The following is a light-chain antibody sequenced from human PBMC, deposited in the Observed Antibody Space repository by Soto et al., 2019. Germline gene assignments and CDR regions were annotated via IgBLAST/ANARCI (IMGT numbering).Light chain of an antibody. Sequence: EIVLTQSPATLSLSPGERATLSCRASQSVSSYLAWYQQKPGQAPRLLIYDASNRATGIPARFSGSGSGTDFTLTISCLEPEDFAVYYCQQRSIWPPDTFGQGTKLEIK. J-gene: IGKJ2*01. CDR3: QQRSIWPPDT. CDR1: QSVSSY. CDR2: DAS. V-gene: IGKV3-11*01.